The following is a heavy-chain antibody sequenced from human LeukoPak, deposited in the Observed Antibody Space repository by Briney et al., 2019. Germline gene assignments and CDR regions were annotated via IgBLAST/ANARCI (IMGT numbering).Heavy chain of an antibody. CDR3: ARLLGYCSGGSCYSLDY. CDR2: IYPGDSDT. D-gene: IGHD2-15*01. J-gene: IGHJ4*02. V-gene: IGHV5-51*01. Sequence: GESLKISCQGSGYSFTSYWIGWVRQMPGKGLEWMGIIYPGDSDTRYSPSFQGQVTISADKSISTAYLQWSSLKASDTAMYYCARLLGYCSGGSCYSLDYWGQGTLVTVSS. CDR1: GYSFTSYW.